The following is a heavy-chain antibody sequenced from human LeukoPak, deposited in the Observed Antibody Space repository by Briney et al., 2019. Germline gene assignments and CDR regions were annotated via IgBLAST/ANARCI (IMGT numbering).Heavy chain of an antibody. CDR3: VRDLSGDYRPY. J-gene: IGHJ4*02. Sequence: GGSLSLSCAASGFTFSQNWLHWVRQAPGKGLVWVPRISPDDKTTSYADSVKGRFTVSRDDAKKTLYLQMNSLRAEDTAVYYCVRDLSGDYRPYWGQGTLVTVSS. CDR2: ISPDDKTT. CDR1: GFTFSQNW. V-gene: IGHV3-74*01. D-gene: IGHD4-17*01.